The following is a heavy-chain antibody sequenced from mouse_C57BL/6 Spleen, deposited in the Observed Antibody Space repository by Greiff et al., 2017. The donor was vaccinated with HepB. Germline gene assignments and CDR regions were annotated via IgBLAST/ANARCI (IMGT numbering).Heavy chain of an antibody. J-gene: IGHJ4*01. CDR2: INPNNGGT. Sequence: VQLQQSGPELVKPGASVKISCKASGYTFTDYYMNWVKQSHGKSLEWIGDINPNNGGTSYNQKFKGKATLTVDKSSSTAYMELRSLTSEDSAVYYCAGLRRGSYYAMDYWGQGTSVTVSS. CDR3: AGLRRGSYYAMDY. CDR1: GYTFTDYY. D-gene: IGHD2-12*01. V-gene: IGHV1-26*01.